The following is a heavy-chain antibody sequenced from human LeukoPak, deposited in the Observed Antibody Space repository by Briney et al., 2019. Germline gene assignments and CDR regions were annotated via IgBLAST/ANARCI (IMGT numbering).Heavy chain of an antibody. V-gene: IGHV1-2*02. D-gene: IGHD6-13*01. Sequence: EASVKVSCKASGYTFTGYYMHWVRQAPGQGLEWMGWINPNSGGTNYAQKFQGRVTMTRDTSISTAYMELSRLRSEDTAVYYCARGVGQQRSPGGYYYYGMDVWGQGTTVTVSS. CDR3: ARGVGQQRSPGGYYYYGMDV. CDR2: INPNSGGT. J-gene: IGHJ6*02. CDR1: GYTFTGYY.